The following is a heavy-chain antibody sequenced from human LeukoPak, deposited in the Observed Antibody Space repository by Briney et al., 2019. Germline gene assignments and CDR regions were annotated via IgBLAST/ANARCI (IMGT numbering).Heavy chain of an antibody. J-gene: IGHJ4*02. Sequence: PSETLSLTCTVSGDSVSIYYWSWIRQPPGKGLEWIGYIYYRGNTNYNPSLKSRVTMAVDTSKNQFSLKVSSVTAADTAVYYCAKDRYYYDSSGYFYYFDYWGQGTLVTVSS. CDR2: IYYRGNT. D-gene: IGHD3-22*01. CDR1: GDSVSIYY. CDR3: AKDRYYYDSSGYFYYFDY. V-gene: IGHV4-59*02.